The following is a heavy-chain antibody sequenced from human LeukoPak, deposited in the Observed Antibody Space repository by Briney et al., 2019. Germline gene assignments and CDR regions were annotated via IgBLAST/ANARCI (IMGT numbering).Heavy chain of an antibody. CDR3: ARSVTTMYNWFDP. J-gene: IGHJ5*02. CDR2: ISSSSSTI. Sequence: GGSLRLSCAASGFTFSSYEMNWVRQAPGKGLEWVSYISSSSSTIKYADSVKGRFTISRDNAKNPLYLQMNSLRAEDTAVYYCARSVTTMYNWFDPWGQGTLATVSS. CDR1: GFTFSSYE. V-gene: IGHV3-48*03. D-gene: IGHD4-17*01.